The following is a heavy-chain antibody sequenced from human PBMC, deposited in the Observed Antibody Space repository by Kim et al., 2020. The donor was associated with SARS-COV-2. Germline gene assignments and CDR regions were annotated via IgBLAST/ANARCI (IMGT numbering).Heavy chain of an antibody. V-gene: IGHV3-23*01. J-gene: IGHJ4*02. D-gene: IGHD3-22*01. Sequence: GGSLRLSCAASGFTFSSYAMNWVRQAPGKGLEWVSAISGSSGSTYYADSVKGRFTISRDNSKNTLYLQMNSLRAEDTAVYYCAKVRDYYDSSGYKYYFDYWGQGPLVTVSS. CDR1: GFTFSSYA. CDR3: AKVRDYYDSSGYKYYFDY. CDR2: ISGSSGST.